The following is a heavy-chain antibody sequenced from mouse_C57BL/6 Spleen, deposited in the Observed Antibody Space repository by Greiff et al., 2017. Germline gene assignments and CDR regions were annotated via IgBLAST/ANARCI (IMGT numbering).Heavy chain of an antibody. CDR2: ISYSGST. D-gene: IGHD1-1*01. Sequence: EVQGVESGPGMVKPSQSLSLTCTVTGYSITSGYDWHWIRHFPGNKLEWMGYISYSGSTNYNPSLKSRISITHDTSKNHFFLKLNSVTTEDTATYYCARGTTVVEGYFDVWGTGTTVTVSS. CDR3: ARGTTVVEGYFDV. CDR1: GYSITSGYD. V-gene: IGHV3-1*01. J-gene: IGHJ1*03.